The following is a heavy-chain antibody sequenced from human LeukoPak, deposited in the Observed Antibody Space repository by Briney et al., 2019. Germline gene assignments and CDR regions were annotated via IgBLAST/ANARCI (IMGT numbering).Heavy chain of an antibody. CDR3: ARATMVRGATPAVYFDY. V-gene: IGHV4-4*07. Sequence: SETLSLTCTVSCGSISSYYWSWIRQPAGKGLEWIGRIYTSGSTNYNPSLKSRVTMSVDTSKNQFSLKLSSVTAADTAVYYCARATMVRGATPAVYFDYWGQGTLVTVSS. J-gene: IGHJ4*02. D-gene: IGHD3-10*01. CDR1: CGSISSYY. CDR2: IYTSGST.